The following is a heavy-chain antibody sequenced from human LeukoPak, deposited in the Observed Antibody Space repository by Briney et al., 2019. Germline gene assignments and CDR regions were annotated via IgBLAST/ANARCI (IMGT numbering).Heavy chain of an antibody. V-gene: IGHV4-30-4*01. CDR2: IYYSGNT. D-gene: IGHD3-10*01. Sequence: SETLSLTCTVSGGSISINDYYWSWIRQTPGEGLEWIGYIYYSGNTYYNPSLKSRVTISVDTSKNQFSLKLTSVTAADTAVYYCARRFTMVRGTRRDGFDIWGQGTMVTVSS. CDR3: ARRFTMVRGTRRDGFDI. CDR1: GGSISINDYY. J-gene: IGHJ3*02.